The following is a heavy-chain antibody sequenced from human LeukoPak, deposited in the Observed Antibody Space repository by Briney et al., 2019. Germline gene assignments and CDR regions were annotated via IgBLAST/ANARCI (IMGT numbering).Heavy chain of an antibody. V-gene: IGHV3-49*04. CDR1: GFTFGDYA. Sequence: GGSLRLSCTASGFTFGDYAMTWVRQAPGRGLEWVGFIRSKVYGGTPEYAASVKGRFTISRDDSKGIAYLQMNSLKTEDTAVYYCTRDQTPYYWGQGTLVTVSS. CDR3: TRDQTPYY. CDR2: IRSKVYGGTP. J-gene: IGHJ4*02.